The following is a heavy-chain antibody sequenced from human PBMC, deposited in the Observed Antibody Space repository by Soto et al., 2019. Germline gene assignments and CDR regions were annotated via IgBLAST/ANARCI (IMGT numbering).Heavy chain of an antibody. D-gene: IGHD3-10*01. V-gene: IGHV4-39*01. CDR2: MYYSGST. J-gene: IGHJ4*02. Sequence: SETLSLTCTVSGGSISSSSYYWGWIRQPPGKGLEYIGSMYYSGSTYYNPSLKSRVTISVDTSKNQFSLKLSSVTAADTAIYYCARRPSGCYSDYWGQGTLVIVS. CDR1: GGSISSSSYY. CDR3: ARRPSGCYSDY.